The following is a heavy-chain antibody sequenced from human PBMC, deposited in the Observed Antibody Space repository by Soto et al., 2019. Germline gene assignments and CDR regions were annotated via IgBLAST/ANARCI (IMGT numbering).Heavy chain of an antibody. CDR3: AREGNYHEF. V-gene: IGHV3-21*01. J-gene: IGHJ4*02. D-gene: IGHD3-10*01. CDR1: GFPFGIYT. CDR2: ISSSGTYI. Sequence: GGSLRLSCETSGFPFGIYTMNWVRRAPGKGLEWVSSISSSGTYIDYADSVEGRFAISRDDAKNSVFLEMTSLRVDDTAVYYCAREGNYHEFWGQGTLVTVSS.